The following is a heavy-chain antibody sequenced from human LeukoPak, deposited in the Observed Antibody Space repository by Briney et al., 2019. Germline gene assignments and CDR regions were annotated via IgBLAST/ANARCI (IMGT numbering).Heavy chain of an antibody. J-gene: IGHJ4*02. V-gene: IGHV3-30*18. D-gene: IGHD4-17*01. CDR2: ISDDGRSK. CDR3: AKRPSDYGDYVSYFDY. CDR1: GFSFISYG. Sequence: AGSLRLSCAASGFSFISYGMHWVRQAPGKGLEWVGVISDDGRSKDYADSVKGRFTISRDNSKDTLYLQMNSLRDEDTAVYYCAKRPSDYGDYVSYFDYWGQGTLVTVSS.